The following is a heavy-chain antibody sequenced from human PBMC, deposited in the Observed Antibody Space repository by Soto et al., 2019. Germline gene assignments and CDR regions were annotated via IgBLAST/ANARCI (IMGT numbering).Heavy chain of an antibody. CDR1: GYTFTSYG. V-gene: IGHV1-18*04. D-gene: IGHD2-2*02. Sequence: ASVKVSCKASGYTFTSYGISWVRQAPGQGLEWMGWISAYNGNTNYAQKLQGRVTMTTDTSTSTAYMELRSLRSDDTAVYYCARDLGYCSSTSCYISSEYFQHWGPGTLVTVSS. CDR2: ISAYNGNT. J-gene: IGHJ1*01. CDR3: ARDLGYCSSTSCYISSEYFQH.